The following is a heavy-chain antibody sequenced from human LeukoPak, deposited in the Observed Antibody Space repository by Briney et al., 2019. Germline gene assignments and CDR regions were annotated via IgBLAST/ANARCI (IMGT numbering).Heavy chain of an antibody. J-gene: IGHJ6*03. CDR3: ARNERRAQKDTYYAYFYYMDV. D-gene: IGHD6-25*01. CDR1: NGSISSHY. Sequence: SETLSLASTVSNGSISSHYWIWIRQPPGKGLEWIGLIYSSGYTNYNPSLKSRVTISVDTSRDQFSLKLSSATAADTAVYYCARNERRAQKDTYYAYFYYMDVWGKGSTVTVSS. CDR2: IYSSGYT. V-gene: IGHV4-59*11.